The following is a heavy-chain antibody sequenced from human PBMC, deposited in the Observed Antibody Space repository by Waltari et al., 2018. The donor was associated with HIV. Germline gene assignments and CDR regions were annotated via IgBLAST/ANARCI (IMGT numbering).Heavy chain of an antibody. CDR2: IYYSGST. Sequence: QLQLQESGPGLVKPSETLSLTCTVSGGSISSSSYYWGWIRQPPGKGLEWIGSIYYSGSTYYNPSLKSRVTISVDTSKNQFSLKLSSVTAADTAVYYCARVLWGPPTGEIAAAKNWYFDLWGRGTLVTVSS. CDR3: ARVLWGPPTGEIAAAKNWYFDL. CDR1: GGSISSSSYY. J-gene: IGHJ2*01. V-gene: IGHV4-39*07. D-gene: IGHD6-13*01.